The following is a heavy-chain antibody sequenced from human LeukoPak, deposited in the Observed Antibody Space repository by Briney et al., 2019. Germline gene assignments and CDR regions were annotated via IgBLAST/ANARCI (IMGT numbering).Heavy chain of an antibody. J-gene: IGHJ6*03. V-gene: IGHV4-61*02. Sequence: SETLSLTCTVSGSSISSGSYYWSWIRQPAGKGLEWIARIYTSGSTKYNPSLNSRVTISLDTSNNQFSLKLSSVTAADTAMYYCARELIKAGYNCYYYYMDVWGKGTTVTVSS. D-gene: IGHD5-24*01. CDR1: GSSISSGSYY. CDR2: IYTSGST. CDR3: ARELIKAGYNCYYYYMDV.